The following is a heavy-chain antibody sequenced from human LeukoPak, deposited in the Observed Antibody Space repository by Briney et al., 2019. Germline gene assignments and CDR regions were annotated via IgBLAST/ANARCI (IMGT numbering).Heavy chain of an antibody. Sequence: GRSLRLSRAASGFTFSRYGMHWVRQTPGKGLEWVAVISYDASNKYYADSVKGRFTISRDNSKNTLYLQMNSLRAEDTAVYYCAKSHGYSYGFDYWGQGTLVTVSS. V-gene: IGHV3-30*18. CDR1: GFTFSRYG. CDR3: AKSHGYSYGFDY. CDR2: ISYDASNK. D-gene: IGHD5-18*01. J-gene: IGHJ4*02.